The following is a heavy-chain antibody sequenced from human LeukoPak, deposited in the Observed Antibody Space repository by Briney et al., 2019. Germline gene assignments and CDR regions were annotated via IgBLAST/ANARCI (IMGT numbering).Heavy chain of an antibody. CDR3: ARAMDTAMGTWRNFQH. CDR1: GYTFTSYA. J-gene: IGHJ1*01. Sequence: ASVKVSCKASGYTFTSYAMNWVRRAPGQGLEWMGWINTNTGNPTYAQGFTGRFVFSLDTSVSTAYLQISSLKAEDTAVYYCARAMDTAMGTWRNFQHWGQGTLVTVSS. CDR2: INTNTGNP. D-gene: IGHD5-18*01. V-gene: IGHV7-4-1*02.